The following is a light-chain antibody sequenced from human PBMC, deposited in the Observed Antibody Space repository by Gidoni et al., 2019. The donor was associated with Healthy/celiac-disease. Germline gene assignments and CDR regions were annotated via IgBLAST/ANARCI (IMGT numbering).Light chain of an antibody. J-gene: IGKJ1*01. CDR1: QSVSSSY. CDR3: QQYGSSPWT. V-gene: IGKV3-20*01. Sequence: EIVLTQSPGTLSLSPGERATLSCSASQSVSSSYLAWYQPKPGQAPRLLIYGASSRATGIPDRFSGSGSGTDFTLTISRLEPEDFAVYYCQQYGSSPWTFGQGTKVEIK. CDR2: GAS.